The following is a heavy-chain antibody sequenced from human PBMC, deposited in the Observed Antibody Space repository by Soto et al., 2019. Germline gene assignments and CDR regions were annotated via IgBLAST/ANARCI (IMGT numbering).Heavy chain of an antibody. J-gene: IGHJ4*02. CDR2: ISANDVGT. CDR1: GFTLRNYA. V-gene: IGHV3-23*01. CDR3: AKAKNDYNWDNRPPFDY. D-gene: IGHD1-20*01. Sequence: PGGSLRLSCGASGFTLRNYAMTWIRQAPGKGLDWVSLISANDVGTYYAESVKTRFTISTDQSRNTVYLQMDSLRADDTAIYYCAKAKNDYNWDNRPPFDYWGQGTLVTVSS.